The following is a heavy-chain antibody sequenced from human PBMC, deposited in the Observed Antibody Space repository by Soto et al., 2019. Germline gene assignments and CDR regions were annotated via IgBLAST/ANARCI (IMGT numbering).Heavy chain of an antibody. J-gene: IGHJ4*02. CDR1: GGTFSSYT. D-gene: IGHD4-17*01. Sequence: QVQLVQSGAEVKKPGSSVKVSCKASGGTFSSYTISWVRQAPGQGLEWMGRIIPILGIANYAQKFQGRVTITADKSTSTAYMELSSLRSEDTAVYYCARGGDGDYPIETYWGQGTLVTVSS. CDR2: IIPILGIA. V-gene: IGHV1-69*02. CDR3: ARGGDGDYPIETY.